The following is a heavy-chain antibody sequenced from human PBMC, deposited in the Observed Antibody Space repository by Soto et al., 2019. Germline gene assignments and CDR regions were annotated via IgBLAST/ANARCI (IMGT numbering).Heavy chain of an antibody. V-gene: IGHV4-59*01. CDR2: IYYSGST. CDR3: VRKSIAARRLHLDYYYYMAV. J-gene: IGHJ6*03. Sequence: SETLSLTCTVSGGSISSYYWSWIRQPPGKGLEWIGYIYYSGSTNYNPSLKSRVTISVDTSKNQFSLKLSSVTAADTAVYYCVRKSIAARRLHLDYYYYMAVWGKGTTVTVSS. CDR1: GGSISSYY. D-gene: IGHD6-6*01.